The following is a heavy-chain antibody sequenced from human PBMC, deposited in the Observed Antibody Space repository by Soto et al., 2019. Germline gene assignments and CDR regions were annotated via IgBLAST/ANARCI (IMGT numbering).Heavy chain of an antibody. Sequence: GGSLRLSCEVSGFTFENYAMNWVRRAPGKGLEWVSSISNIGGQTYYADSVKGRFTISRDMSKKTVHLRMNNLRADDTGVYFCEKEIWGWGNDMYGVDISFDHWGQRPLVTVSS. D-gene: IGHD5-12*01. CDR3: EKEIWGWGNDMYGVDISFDH. J-gene: IGHJ4*02. CDR1: GFTFENYA. V-gene: IGHV3-23*01. CDR2: ISNIGGQT.